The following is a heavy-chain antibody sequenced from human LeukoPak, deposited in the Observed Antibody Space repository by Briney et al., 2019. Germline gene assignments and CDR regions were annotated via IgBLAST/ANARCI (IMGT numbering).Heavy chain of an antibody. J-gene: IGHJ4*02. Sequence: GASVKVSCKTSGYTFTSYAISWVRQAPGQGLEWMGRIIPIFGTANYAQKFQGRVTITADKSTSTAYMELSSLRSEDTAVYYCARDLAVAGTGPSDYWGQGTLVTVSS. CDR3: ARDLAVAGTGPSDY. CDR2: IIPIFGTA. CDR1: GYTFTSYA. V-gene: IGHV1-69*06. D-gene: IGHD6-19*01.